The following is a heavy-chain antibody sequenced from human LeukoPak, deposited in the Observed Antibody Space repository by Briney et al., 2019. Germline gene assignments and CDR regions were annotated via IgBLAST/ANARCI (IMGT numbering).Heavy chain of an antibody. Sequence: PSETLSLTCTVSGGSISSYYWSWIRQPAGKGLEWIGRIYTSGSTNYNPSLKSRVTMSVDTSKNQFSLKLSSVTAADTAVYYCARVRAAAGTGYAFDIWGQGTMVTVSS. CDR3: ARVRAAAGTGYAFDI. V-gene: IGHV4-4*07. CDR1: GGSISSYY. D-gene: IGHD6-13*01. J-gene: IGHJ3*02. CDR2: IYTSGST.